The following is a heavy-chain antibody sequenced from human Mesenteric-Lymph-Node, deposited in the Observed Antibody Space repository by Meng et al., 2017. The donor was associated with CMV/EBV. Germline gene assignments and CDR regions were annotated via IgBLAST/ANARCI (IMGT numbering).Heavy chain of an antibody. D-gene: IGHD3-10*01. Sequence: LSWLASGFTFSSSYMSWIRQAPGKGLEWVANIKYDGSETAYGGAVKGRFTISKDNAKNSLYLQMNSLRAEDTAVYYCARDPHFGALDYWGHGTLVTVSS. CDR3: ARDPHFGALDY. CDR1: GFTFSSSY. V-gene: IGHV3-7*01. CDR2: IKYDGSET. J-gene: IGHJ4*01.